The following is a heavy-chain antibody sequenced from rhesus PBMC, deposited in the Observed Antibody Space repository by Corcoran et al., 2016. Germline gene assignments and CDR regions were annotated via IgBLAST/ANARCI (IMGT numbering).Heavy chain of an antibody. CDR1: GGSISSNY. V-gene: IGHV4-160*01. Sequence: QVQLQESGPGVVKPSETLSLTCAVSGGSISSNYWSWIRQPPGMGLEWLGRIYGSGRSTAYNPSLKSPFTIVTDTSKNQFSLKRSSVTAADEAVYYCARNWDYWGQGVLVTVSS. J-gene: IGHJ4*01. CDR3: ARNWDY. CDR2: IYGSGRST.